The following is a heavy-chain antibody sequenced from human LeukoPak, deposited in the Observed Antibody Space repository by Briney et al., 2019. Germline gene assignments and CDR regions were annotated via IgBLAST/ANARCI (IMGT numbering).Heavy chain of an antibody. V-gene: IGHV4-39*07. CDR3: AREMVRGVSLDY. CDR2: IYYSGST. Sequence: PSETLSLTCTVSGGSISSYYWSWVRQPPGKGLEWIGSIYYSGSTYYNPSLKSRVAISVDTSKNQFSLKLSSVTAADTAVYYCAREMVRGVSLDYWGQGTLVTVSS. D-gene: IGHD3-10*01. CDR1: GGSISSYY. J-gene: IGHJ4*02.